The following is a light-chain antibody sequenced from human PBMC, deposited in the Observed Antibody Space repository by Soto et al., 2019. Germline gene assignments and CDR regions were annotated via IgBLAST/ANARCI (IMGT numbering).Light chain of an antibody. V-gene: IGKV3-15*01. CDR3: QQYNDRPPLT. CDR1: QSVNNN. Sequence: EVVMTQSPALLSVSPGERVTLSCRAGQSVNNNLAWYQQQPGQAPRLLIYDTSSRATGVPARFSGSGSGTEFTLTISSLKAEDFAVYYCQQYNDRPPLTFGGGTKVEI. J-gene: IGKJ4*01. CDR2: DTS.